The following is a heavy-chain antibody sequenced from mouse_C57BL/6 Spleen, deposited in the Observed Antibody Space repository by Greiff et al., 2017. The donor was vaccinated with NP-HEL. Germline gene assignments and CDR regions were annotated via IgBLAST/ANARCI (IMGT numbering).Heavy chain of an antibody. D-gene: IGHD1-1*01. J-gene: IGHJ4*01. CDR2: IDPSDSYT. Sequence: QVQLQQPGAELVRPGPSVKLSCKASGYTFTSYWMHWVKQRPGQGLEWIGVIDPSDSYTNYNQKFKGKATLTVDTSSSTAYMQLSSLTSEDSAVYYCANYGSSPYYAMDYWGQGTSVTVSS. CDR1: GYTFTSYW. V-gene: IGHV1-59*01. CDR3: ANYGSSPYYAMDY.